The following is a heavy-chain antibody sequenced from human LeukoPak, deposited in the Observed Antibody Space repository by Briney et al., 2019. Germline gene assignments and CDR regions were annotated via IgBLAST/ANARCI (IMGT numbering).Heavy chain of an antibody. CDR2: IRSKVQGYIT. D-gene: IGHD3-9*01. V-gene: IGHV3-72*01. J-gene: IGHJ4*02. CDR3: TTDPPNPYYDILTGYAEG. CDR1: GFIFSDHY. Sequence: PGGSLRLSCAASGFIFSDHYMDWVRQAPGKGLEWVARIRSKVQGYITEYAASVKGRFTISRDDSKNSLYLQMNSLKTEDTAVYYCTTDPPNPYYDILTGYAEGWGQGTLVTVSS.